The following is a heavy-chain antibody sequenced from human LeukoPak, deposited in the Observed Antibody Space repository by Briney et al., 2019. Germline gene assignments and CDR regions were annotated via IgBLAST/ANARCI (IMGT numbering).Heavy chain of an antibody. CDR3: ACITMVRGVII. CDR2: ISSSSSFI. Sequence: PGGSLRLSCAASGFTFSSYSVNWVRQAPGKGLEWVSSISSSSSFIYYADSVKGRFTISRDNAKNSLYLQMNSLRAEDTAVYYYACITMVRGVIIWGQGTLVTVSS. J-gene: IGHJ4*02. V-gene: IGHV3-21*01. D-gene: IGHD3-10*01. CDR1: GFTFSSYS.